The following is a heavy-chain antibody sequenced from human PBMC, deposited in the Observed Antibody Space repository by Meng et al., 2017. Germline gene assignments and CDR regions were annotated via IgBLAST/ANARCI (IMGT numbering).Heavy chain of an antibody. J-gene: IGHJ6*02. Sequence: QVQLQESGPVLVKPSQTLSLTCTVSGGSISSGGYYWSWIRQHPGKGLEWIGYIYYSGSTYYNPSLKSLVTISVDTSKNQFSLKLSSVTAADTAVYYCARGDDYYYYGMDVWGQGTTVTVSS. CDR3: ARGDDYYYYGMDV. CDR2: IYYSGST. CDR1: GGSISSGGYY. V-gene: IGHV4-31*01.